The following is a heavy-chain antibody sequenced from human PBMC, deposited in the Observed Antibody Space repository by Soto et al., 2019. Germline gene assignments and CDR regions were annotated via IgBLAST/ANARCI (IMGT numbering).Heavy chain of an antibody. CDR2: IKEDGSEK. V-gene: IGHV3-7*03. CDR1: GFTFSSYW. D-gene: IGHD2-15*01. Sequence: GGSLRLSCAASGFTFSSYWMSWVRQPPGKGLEWVANIKEDGSEKNYVDSVRGRFTISRDNAKNSLYLQMNTLRAEDTAVYYCARDGTPGNYWGQGTLVTSPQ. CDR3: ARDGTPGNY. J-gene: IGHJ4*02.